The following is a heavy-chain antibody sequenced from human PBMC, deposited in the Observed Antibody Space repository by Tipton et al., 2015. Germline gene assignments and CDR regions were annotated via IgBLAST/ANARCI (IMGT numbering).Heavy chain of an antibody. CDR1: AYSISTDYY. CDR2: ISHSGKT. D-gene: IGHD5-24*01. CDR3: ARDLEHGMDV. V-gene: IGHV4-38-2*02. Sequence: TLSLTCAVSAYSISTDYYWVWIRQPPGKGLEWIGAISHSGKTYSNPSLKSRVTISVDTSKNQFSLTLNSVAAADTAVYYCARDLEHGMDVWGHGTTVTVSS. J-gene: IGHJ6*02.